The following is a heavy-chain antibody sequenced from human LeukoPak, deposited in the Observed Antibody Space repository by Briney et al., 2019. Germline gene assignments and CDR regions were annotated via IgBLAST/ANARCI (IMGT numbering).Heavy chain of an antibody. CDR2: IRDKANSYTT. V-gene: IGHV3-72*01. D-gene: IGHD1-26*01. CDR3: ARERWRSGSYHDAFDV. Sequence: GGSLRLSCAASGFTFSDHYMQWVRRAPGKGLEWVGRIRDKANSYTTGYAASVKGRFTISRDDSKNSMYLQMNSLKTEDTAVYYCARERWRSGSYHDAFDVWGQGTMVTVSS. CDR1: GFTFSDHY. J-gene: IGHJ3*01.